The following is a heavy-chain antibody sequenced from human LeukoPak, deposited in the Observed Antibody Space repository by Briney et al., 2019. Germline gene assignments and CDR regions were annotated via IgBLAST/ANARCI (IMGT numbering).Heavy chain of an antibody. CDR1: GGSISSYY. Sequence: SETLSLTCTVSGGSISSYYWSWIRQPPGKGLEWIGYIYYSGSTNYNPSLKSRVTISVDTSKNQFSLRLSSVTAADTAVYYCASDSSGWYVVDYWGQGTLVTVSS. J-gene: IGHJ4*02. V-gene: IGHV4-59*08. D-gene: IGHD6-19*01. CDR3: ASDSSGWYVVDY. CDR2: IYYSGST.